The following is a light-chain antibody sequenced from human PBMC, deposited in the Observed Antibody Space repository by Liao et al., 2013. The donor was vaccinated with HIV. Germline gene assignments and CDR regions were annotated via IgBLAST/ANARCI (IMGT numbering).Light chain of an antibody. CDR2: YDS. J-gene: IGLJ2*01. CDR1: NIGGKT. V-gene: IGLV3-21*01. Sequence: SFALTQPPSVSVAPGKTARITCGGNNIGGKTVHWYQQTSGQAPVVVISYDSDRPSGIPERFSGSNSGNTATLTISRVEAGDEADYYCQVWDSSIDEGVFGGGTKVTVL. CDR3: QVWDSSIDEGV.